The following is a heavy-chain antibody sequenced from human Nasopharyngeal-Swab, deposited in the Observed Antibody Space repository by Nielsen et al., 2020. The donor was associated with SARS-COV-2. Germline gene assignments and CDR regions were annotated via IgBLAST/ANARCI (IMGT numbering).Heavy chain of an antibody. Sequence: GESLKISCAASGFTFSGSTMHWVRQASGKGLEWVGRIRSKADNYATAYAASVKGRFIISRADSKNTAYLKMNSLKTEDTAVYYCARVNPVSGSYYDAFDIWGQGTMVTVSS. CDR3: ARVNPVSGSYYDAFDI. CDR1: GFTFSGST. CDR2: IRSKADNYAT. V-gene: IGHV3-73*01. D-gene: IGHD1-26*01. J-gene: IGHJ3*02.